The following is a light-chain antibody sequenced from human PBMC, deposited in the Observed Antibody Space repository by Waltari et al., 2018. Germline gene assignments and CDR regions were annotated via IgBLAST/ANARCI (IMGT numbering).Light chain of an antibody. CDR2: VAS. V-gene: IGKV3-11*01. Sequence: EIVLTQSPATLSLSPGERATLSRRASQSVSSYLAWYQQKPGQAPRLLIYVASNRATGIPARFSGSGSGTDFTLTISSLEPEDFAVYYCQQRSNWPWTFGQGTKVEIK. CDR1: QSVSSY. CDR3: QQRSNWPWT. J-gene: IGKJ1*01.